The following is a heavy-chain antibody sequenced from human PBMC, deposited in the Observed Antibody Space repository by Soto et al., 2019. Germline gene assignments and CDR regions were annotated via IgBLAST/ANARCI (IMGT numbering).Heavy chain of an antibody. CDR3: XXXXXXGEFDC. CDR2: INNSGAST. V-gene: IGHV3-23*01. CDR1: GFTFSYYA. D-gene: IGHD3-10*01. J-gene: IGHJ4*02. Sequence: EVQVLESGGGLVQPGGSLRLSCAASGFTFSYYAMIWVRQAPGKGLEWVSTINNSGASTKYADSVRGRFTISRDNSKNTLYLQMNSLRAEXXXXXXXXXXXXXGEFDCWGQGTLVTVSS.